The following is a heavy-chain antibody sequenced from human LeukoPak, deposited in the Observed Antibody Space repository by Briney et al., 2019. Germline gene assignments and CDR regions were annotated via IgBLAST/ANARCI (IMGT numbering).Heavy chain of an antibody. CDR3: ARTPRPPWAPSDY. CDR1: GFTFSSYW. D-gene: IGHD3-16*01. Sequence: PGGSLRLSCAASGFTFSSYWMSWVRQAPGKGLEWVSSISSSSSYIYYADSVKGRFTISRDNAKNSLYLQMNSLRAEDTAVYYCARTPRPPWAPSDYWGQGTLVTVSS. J-gene: IGHJ4*02. V-gene: IGHV3-21*01. CDR2: ISSSSSYI.